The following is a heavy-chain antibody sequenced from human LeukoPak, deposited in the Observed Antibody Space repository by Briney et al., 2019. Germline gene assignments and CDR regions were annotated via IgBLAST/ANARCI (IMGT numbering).Heavy chain of an antibody. CDR2: ISSSSSTI. CDR3: AKASSSWYLDAFDI. Sequence: GGSLRLSCAASGFTFSSYSMNWVRQAPGKGLEWVSYISSSSSTIYYADSVKGRFTISRDNAKNSLYLQMNSLRAEDTAVYYCAKASSSWYLDAFDIWGQGTMVTVSS. CDR1: GFTFSSYS. J-gene: IGHJ3*02. D-gene: IGHD6-13*01. V-gene: IGHV3-48*04.